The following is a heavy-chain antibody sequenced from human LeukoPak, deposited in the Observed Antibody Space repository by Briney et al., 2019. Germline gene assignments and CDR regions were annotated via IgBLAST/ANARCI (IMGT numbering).Heavy chain of an antibody. Sequence: SETLSLTCTVSGGSVISGSSYWGWIRQPPGKGLEWIVNIYYSGSTYYNPSLQSRVTISVDTSQNQFSLTLSSVTAADTAVYYCARAHSIASYYYGVDVWGQGATVTVSS. V-gene: IGHV4-39*07. CDR2: IYYSGST. CDR1: GGSVISGSSY. CDR3: ARAHSIASYYYGVDV. J-gene: IGHJ6*02. D-gene: IGHD6-13*01.